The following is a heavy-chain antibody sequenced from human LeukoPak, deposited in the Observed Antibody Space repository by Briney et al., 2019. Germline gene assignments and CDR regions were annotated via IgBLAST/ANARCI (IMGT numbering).Heavy chain of an antibody. CDR2: ISSSGGTI. V-gene: IGHV3-11*01. J-gene: IGHJ3*02. CDR1: GFTFSDYY. CDR3: ARESGSFAYDAFDI. D-gene: IGHD3-16*01. Sequence: GGSLRLSCAASGFTFSDYYMSWIRQAPGKGLEWVSYISSSGGTIYYADSVKGRFTISRDNGRNSLDLQMNSLRADDTAVYYCARESGSFAYDAFDIWGPGTMVTVSS.